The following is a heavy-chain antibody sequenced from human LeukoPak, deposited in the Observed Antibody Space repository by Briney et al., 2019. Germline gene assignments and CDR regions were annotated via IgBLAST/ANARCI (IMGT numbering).Heavy chain of an antibody. CDR2: ISWNSGSI. D-gene: IGHD2-15*01. V-gene: IGHV3-9*01. J-gene: IGHJ4*02. CDR3: AKANSYCSGGSCYGYYFDY. CDR1: GFTFDDYA. Sequence: GRSLRLSCAASGFTFDDYAMHWVRQAPGKGLEWVSGISWNSGSIGYADSVKGRFTISRDNAKNSLYLQMNSLRAEDTALYYCAKANSYCSGGSCYGYYFDYWGQGTLVTVSS.